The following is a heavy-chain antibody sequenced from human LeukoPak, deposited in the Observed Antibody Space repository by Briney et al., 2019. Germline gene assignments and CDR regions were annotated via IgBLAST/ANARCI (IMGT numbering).Heavy chain of an antibody. CDR3: ARHYYDSSDYYPYYFNY. CDR2: ISYSGST. V-gene: IGHV4-39*01. CDR1: GGSISSSTYY. D-gene: IGHD3-22*01. J-gene: IGHJ4*02. Sequence: PSENLSLTCTVSGGSISSSTYYWGWIRQPPGKGLEWIGSISYSGSTYYNPSLKSRVTISVDTSKNQFSLRLSSVTAADTAVYHCARHYYDSSDYYPYYFNYWGQGTLGTASS.